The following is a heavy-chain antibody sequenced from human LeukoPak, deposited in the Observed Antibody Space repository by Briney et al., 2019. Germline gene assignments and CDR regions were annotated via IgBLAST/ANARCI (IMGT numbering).Heavy chain of an antibody. CDR1: GYTFTSYY. D-gene: IGHD6-13*01. J-gene: IGHJ5*02. Sequence: ASVEVSCTASGYTFTSYYINWVRQAPGQGLEWMGWISAYNGITNYAQKLQDRVTMTTDTSTSTAYMELRSLTSDGTAVYYCARDSGSDSSNWYGKWLAPWGQGTLVTVSS. CDR3: ARDSGSDSSNWYGKWLAP. CDR2: ISAYNGIT. V-gene: IGHV1-18*01.